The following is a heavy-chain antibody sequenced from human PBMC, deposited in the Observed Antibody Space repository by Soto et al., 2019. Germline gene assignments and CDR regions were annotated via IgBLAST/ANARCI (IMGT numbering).Heavy chain of an antibody. D-gene: IGHD6-19*01. J-gene: IGHJ4*02. CDR2: IYYSGSA. V-gene: IGHV4-39*01. CDR1: GGSISSSSFY. CDR3: LYSSGWYYFDL. Sequence: SETLSLTCTVSGGSISSSSFYWGWIRQPPGKGLDWIGTIYYSGSAYYNPSLKSRVTISVDTSKNQFSLKLRSVTAADTAVYYCLYSSGWYYFDLWGQGTLVTVSS.